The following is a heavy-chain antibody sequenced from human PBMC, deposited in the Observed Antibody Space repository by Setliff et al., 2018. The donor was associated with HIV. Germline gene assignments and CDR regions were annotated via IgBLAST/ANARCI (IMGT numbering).Heavy chain of an antibody. CDR3: ARGRNFRDIRDSLFDL. J-gene: IGHJ4*02. CDR1: GGSILINGFY. D-gene: IGHD2-15*01. CDR2: IYYSGST. V-gene: IGHV4-31*03. Sequence: SETLSLTCSVSGGSILINGFYWSWIRQHSGKGLEWIGYIYYSGSTYYNPSLESRLIMSVDPSKNQFSLKSNSVTAADTAVYYCARGRNFRDIRDSLFDLWGQGTLVTVSS.